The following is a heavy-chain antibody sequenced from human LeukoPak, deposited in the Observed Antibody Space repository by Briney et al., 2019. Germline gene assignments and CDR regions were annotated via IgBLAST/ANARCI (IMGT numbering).Heavy chain of an antibody. J-gene: IGHJ6*03. CDR3: ARQRGWLLVRDYYYMDV. D-gene: IGHD5-12*01. CDR1: GGSISGGSYY. V-gene: IGHV4-61*02. Sequence: SETLSLTCTVSGGSISGGSYYWSWIRQPAGKGLEWIGRIYTSGSTNYNPSLKSRVTISVDTSKNQFSLKLSSVTAADTAVYYCARQRGWLLVRDYYYMDVWGKGTTVTISS. CDR2: IYTSGST.